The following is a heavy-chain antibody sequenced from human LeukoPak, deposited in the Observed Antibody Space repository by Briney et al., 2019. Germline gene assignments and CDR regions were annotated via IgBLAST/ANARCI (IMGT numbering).Heavy chain of an antibody. CDR1: GFTVSSNY. CDR3: ARTDSGSYLVFDY. CDR2: IYSGGST. J-gene: IGHJ4*02. V-gene: IGHV3-66*01. Sequence: GGSLRLSCAGSGFTVSSNYMSWVRQAPGEGLEWVSVIYSGGSTYYADSVKGRFTISRDNSKNTLFLQMNSLRAEDTAVYYCARTDSGSYLVFDYWGQGTLVTVSS. D-gene: IGHD1-26*01.